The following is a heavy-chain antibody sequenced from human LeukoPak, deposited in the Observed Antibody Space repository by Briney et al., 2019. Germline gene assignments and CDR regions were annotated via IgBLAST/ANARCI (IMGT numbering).Heavy chain of an antibody. CDR1: GGSFSGYY. CDR3: ARGQLVRTHYYYYYMDV. D-gene: IGHD6-6*01. Sequence: SETLSLTCAVYGGSFSGYYWSWIRQPPGKGLEWIGEINHSGSTNYNPSLKSRVTISVDTSKNQFSLKLSSVIAADTAVYYCARGQLVRTHYYYYYMDVWGKGTTVTVSS. J-gene: IGHJ6*03. V-gene: IGHV4-34*01. CDR2: INHSGST.